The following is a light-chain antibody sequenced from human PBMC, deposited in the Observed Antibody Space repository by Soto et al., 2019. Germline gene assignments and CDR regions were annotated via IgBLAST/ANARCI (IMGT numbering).Light chain of an antibody. V-gene: IGLV1-40*01. J-gene: IGLJ3*02. CDR1: SSNIGAGYD. CDR3: QSYDSSLTGWV. CDR2: GNS. Sequence: QSVLTQPPSVSGAPGQRVTISCTGSSSNIGAGYDVHWYQQLPGTAPKLLIYGNSNRPSGVPDRFSGSKSGTSASLAITGLHALDEADYYSQSYDSSLTGWVFGGGTKLTVL.